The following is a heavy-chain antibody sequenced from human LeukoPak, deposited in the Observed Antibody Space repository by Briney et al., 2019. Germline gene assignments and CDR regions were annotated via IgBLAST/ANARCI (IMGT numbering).Heavy chain of an antibody. D-gene: IGHD3-10*01. V-gene: IGHV3-30-3*01. CDR3: AREAFPSGSGSYPVNY. CDR2: ISYDGSNK. J-gene: IGHJ4*02. Sequence: GGSLRLSCAAAGFTFSSYAMYWVRQAPGKGLEWVAVISYDGSNKYYADSVKGRFTISRDNSKNMLYLQMNSLRAEDTAVYYCAREAFPSGSGSYPVNYWGQGTLVTVSS. CDR1: GFTFSSYA.